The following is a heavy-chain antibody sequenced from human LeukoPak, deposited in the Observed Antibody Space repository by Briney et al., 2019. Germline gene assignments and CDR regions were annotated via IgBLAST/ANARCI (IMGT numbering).Heavy chain of an antibody. CDR3: ARDRRYSSGWYRAFDI. Sequence: ASVKVSCKASGYTFTSYGISWVRQAPGQGLEWMGWISAYNGNTNYAQKLQGRVTMTTDTSTSTAYMELRSLRPDDTAVYYCARDRRYSSGWYRAFDIWGQGTTVTVSS. J-gene: IGHJ3*02. D-gene: IGHD6-19*01. V-gene: IGHV1-18*01. CDR2: ISAYNGNT. CDR1: GYTFTSYG.